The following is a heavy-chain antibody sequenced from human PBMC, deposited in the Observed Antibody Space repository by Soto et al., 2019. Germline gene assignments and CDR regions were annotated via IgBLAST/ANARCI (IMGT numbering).Heavy chain of an antibody. CDR1: GFTFSSYA. V-gene: IGHV3-64*01. CDR2: ISSNGGST. Sequence: GGSLRLSCAASGFTFSSYAMHWVRQAPGKGLEYVSAISSNGGSTYYANSVKGRFTISRDNSKNTLYLQMGSLRAEDMAVYYCARPMTTVTTSPDVWGKGPRSPSPQ. J-gene: IGHJ6*04. D-gene: IGHD4-17*01. CDR3: ARPMTTVTTSPDV.